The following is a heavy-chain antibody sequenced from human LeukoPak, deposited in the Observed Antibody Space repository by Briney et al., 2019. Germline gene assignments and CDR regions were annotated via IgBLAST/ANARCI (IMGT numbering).Heavy chain of an antibody. CDR2: ISAYNGNT. V-gene: IGHV1-18*04. CDR3: ASESGYYYDSSGQGGYFDY. J-gene: IGHJ4*02. Sequence: ASVKVSCKASGYTFTSYGISWVRQAPGQGLEWMGWISAYNGNTNYAQKLQGRVTMTTDTSTSTAYMELRSLRSDDTAVYYCASESGYYYDSSGQGGYFDYWGQGTLVTVSS. D-gene: IGHD3-22*01. CDR1: GYTFTSYG.